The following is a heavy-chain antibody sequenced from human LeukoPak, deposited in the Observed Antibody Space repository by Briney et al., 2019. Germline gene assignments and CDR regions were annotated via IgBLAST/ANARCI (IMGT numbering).Heavy chain of an antibody. CDR3: AKDVNTLVRGTVNYMDV. CDR1: GSTFANYA. D-gene: IGHD3-10*01. CDR2: ISKNGGST. Sequence: GRSLRLSCAASGSTFANYAMHWVRQAPGKGLEWVSGISKNGGSTVYADSVKGRFTISRDNAEKSLYLQMNSLRLEDTALYYCAKDVNTLVRGTVNYMDVWGQGTTVTVSS. V-gene: IGHV3-9*01. J-gene: IGHJ6*03.